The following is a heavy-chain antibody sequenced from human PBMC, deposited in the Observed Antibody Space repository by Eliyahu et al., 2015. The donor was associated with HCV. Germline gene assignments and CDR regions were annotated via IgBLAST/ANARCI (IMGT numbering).Heavy chain of an antibody. CDR3: AREVEGGFLEWLGGYYFDY. Sequence: QVXLVQSGAEVKKPGASVKVSCKASGYTFTSYGISWVRQAPGQGLEWMGWISAYNGNTNYAQKLQGRVTMTTDTSTSTAYMELRSLRSDDTAVYYCAREVEGGFLEWLGGYYFDYWGQGXLVTVSS. CDR1: GYTFTSYG. V-gene: IGHV1-18*01. D-gene: IGHD3-3*01. CDR2: ISAYNGNT. J-gene: IGHJ4*02.